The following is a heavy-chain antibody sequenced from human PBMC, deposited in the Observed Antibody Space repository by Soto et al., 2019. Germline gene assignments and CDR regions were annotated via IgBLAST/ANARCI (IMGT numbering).Heavy chain of an antibody. CDR1: GFTFSNAW. V-gene: IGHV3-15*01. CDR3: ITVPWKVVVIN. J-gene: IGHJ4*02. D-gene: IGHD2-2*01. Sequence: EVQLVESGGGLVKPGGSLRLSCAASGFTFSNAWMSWVRQAPGKGLEWVGRIKSKTDGGTTDYAAPVKGRFTISRDDSKTTLYLQMNSLKTENTAVYNCITVPWKVVVINWGQGTLVTVSS. CDR2: IKSKTDGGTT.